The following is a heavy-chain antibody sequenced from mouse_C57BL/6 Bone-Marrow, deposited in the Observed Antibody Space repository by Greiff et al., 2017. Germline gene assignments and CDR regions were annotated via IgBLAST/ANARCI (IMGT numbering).Heavy chain of an antibody. V-gene: IGHV14-4*01. J-gene: IGHJ3*01. Sequence: VQLKQSGAELVRPGASVKLSCTASGFNIKDDYMPWVKQRPEQGLEWIGWIDPANGDTESASKFQGKAPITVDTSSNTAYRQHSSRTSEDTAVYYCTRIANWGQGTLVTVSA. CDR3: TRIAN. CDR2: IDPANGDT. CDR1: GFNIKDDY.